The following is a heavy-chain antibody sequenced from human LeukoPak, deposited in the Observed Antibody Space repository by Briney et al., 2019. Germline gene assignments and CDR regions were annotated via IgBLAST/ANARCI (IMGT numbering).Heavy chain of an antibody. J-gene: IGHJ4*02. V-gene: IGHV4-39*01. Sequence: KSSESLSLTCTLSGGSISSSSYYWGWIRQPPGKGLEWIGSIYYSGSTYYNPSLKSRVTISVDTSKNQFSLKLSSVTAADTAVYYCARILEWLFDVDYRGQETLVTVSS. CDR1: GGSISSSSYY. D-gene: IGHD3-3*01. CDR2: IYYSGST. CDR3: ARILEWLFDVDY.